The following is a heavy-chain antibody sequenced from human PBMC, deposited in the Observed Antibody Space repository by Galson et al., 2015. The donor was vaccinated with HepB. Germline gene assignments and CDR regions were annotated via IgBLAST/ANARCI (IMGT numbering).Heavy chain of an antibody. V-gene: IGHV3-30-3*01. CDR1: GFTSSSYA. CDR3: ARDRGSSSWHHYYYYYGMDV. D-gene: IGHD6-13*01. Sequence: SLRLSCAASGFTSSSYAMHWVRQAPGKGLEWVAVISYDGSNKYYADSVKGRFTISRDNSKNTLYLQMNSLRAEDTAVYYCARDRGSSSWHHYYYYYGMDVWGQGTTVTVSS. CDR2: ISYDGSNK. J-gene: IGHJ6*02.